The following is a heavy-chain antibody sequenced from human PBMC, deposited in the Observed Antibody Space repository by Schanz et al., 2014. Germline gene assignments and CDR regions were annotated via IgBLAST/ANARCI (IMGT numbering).Heavy chain of an antibody. Sequence: QDQLVQSGAEVKKPGASVKVSCKASGYTSTSYGINWVRQVPGQGLEWMGWISAYNGNTNYAQKLQGRVTMTTDTSTSTAYMELRSLRSDDTAVYYCARGGYSSGWYDRDIAHFDYWGQGTLVTVSS. V-gene: IGHV1-18*01. J-gene: IGHJ4*02. CDR1: GYTSTSYG. D-gene: IGHD6-19*01. CDR2: ISAYNGNT. CDR3: ARGGYSSGWYDRDIAHFDY.